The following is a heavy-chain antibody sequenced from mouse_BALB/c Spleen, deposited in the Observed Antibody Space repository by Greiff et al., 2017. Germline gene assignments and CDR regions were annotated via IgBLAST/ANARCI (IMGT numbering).Heavy chain of an antibody. J-gene: IGHJ2*01. CDR3: TRGAQTGNYFDY. V-gene: IGHV5-6-4*01. Sequence: DVKLVESGGGLVKPGGSLKLSCAASGFTFSSYTMSWVRQTPEKRLEWVATISSGGSYTYYPDSVKGRFTISRDNAKNTLYLQMSSLKSEDTAMYYCTRGAQTGNYFDYWGQGTTLTVSS. CDR2: ISSGGSYT. CDR1: GFTFSSYT. D-gene: IGHD4-1*01.